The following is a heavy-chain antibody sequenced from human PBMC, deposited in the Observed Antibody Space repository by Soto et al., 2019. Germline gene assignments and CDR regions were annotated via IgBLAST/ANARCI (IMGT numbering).Heavy chain of an antibody. D-gene: IGHD3-10*01. CDR1: GGTFSSYT. Sequence: QVQLVQSGAEVKKPGSSVKVSCKASGGTFSSYTISWVRQAPGQGLEWMGRIIPILGIANYAQKFQGRVTITADKSTSTAYMELSSRRSDDTAVYYCAMVRGDFAFDIWGQGTMVTVSS. CDR2: IIPILGIA. CDR3: AMVRGDFAFDI. J-gene: IGHJ3*02. V-gene: IGHV1-69*02.